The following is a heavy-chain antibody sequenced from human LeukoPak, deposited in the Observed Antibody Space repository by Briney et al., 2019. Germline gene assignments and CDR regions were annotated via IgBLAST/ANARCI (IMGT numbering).Heavy chain of an antibody. CDR3: ARYEYNYGLDY. V-gene: IGHV3-7*01. J-gene: IGHJ4*02. CDR1: GFTSSSYW. D-gene: IGHD5-18*01. Sequence: GGSLRLSCAASGFTSSSYWMTWVRQAPGKGLEWVANIEQDGSEKYYVDSVKGRFTISRDNAKNSLFLQMNSLRAEDTAVYYCARYEYNYGLDYWGQGTLVTVSS. CDR2: IEQDGSEK.